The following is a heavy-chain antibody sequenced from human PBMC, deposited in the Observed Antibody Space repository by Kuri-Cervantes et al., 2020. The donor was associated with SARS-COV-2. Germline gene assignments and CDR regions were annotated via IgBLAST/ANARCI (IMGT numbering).Heavy chain of an antibody. CDR1: GFTFTSSA. Sequence: SVKASCKASGFTFTSSAVQWVRQARGQRLEWIGWIVVGSGNTNYAQKFQERVTITRDMSTSTAYMELSSLRSEDMAVYYCAASLLYRIYYYYGMDVWGQGTTVTVSS. CDR2: IVVGSGNT. V-gene: IGHV1-58*01. J-gene: IGHJ6*02. CDR3: AASLLYRIYYYYGMDV. D-gene: IGHD1-26*01.